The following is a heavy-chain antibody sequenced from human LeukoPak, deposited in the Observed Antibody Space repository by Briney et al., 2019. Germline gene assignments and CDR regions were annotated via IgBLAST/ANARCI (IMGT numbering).Heavy chain of an antibody. J-gene: IGHJ4*02. CDR3: AKDGDVATWPPDFDY. V-gene: IGHV3-23*01. D-gene: IGHD5-12*01. CDR1: GFTFNSYG. CDR2: ISGSGGST. Sequence: GGSLRLSCAASGFTFNSYGMSWVRQAPGKGLEWVSAISGSGGSTYYADSVKGRFTISRDNSKNTLYLQMNSLRAEDTAVYYCAKDGDVATWPPDFDYWGQGTLVTVSS.